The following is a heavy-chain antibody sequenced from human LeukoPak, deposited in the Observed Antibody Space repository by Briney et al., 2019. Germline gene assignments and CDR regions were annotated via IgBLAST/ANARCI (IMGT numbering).Heavy chain of an antibody. CDR1: GYSFTTYW. CDR3: ARPSTVNAFDI. J-gene: IGHJ3*02. Sequence: GESLKISCKGSGYSFTTYWIGWVRQKPGKGLEWMGIIYPGDSDTRYSPSFQGQVTISADKSISTAYLQWSSLKASDTAIYYCARPSTVNAFDIWGQGTMVTVSS. CDR2: IYPGDSDT. V-gene: IGHV5-51*01. D-gene: IGHD5/OR15-5a*01.